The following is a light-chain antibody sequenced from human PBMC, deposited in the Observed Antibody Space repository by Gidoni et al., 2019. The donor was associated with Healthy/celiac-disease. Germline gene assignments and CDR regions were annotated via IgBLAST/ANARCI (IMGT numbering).Light chain of an antibody. CDR1: QSVSSY. Sequence: EIVLTHSPATLSLSPGERATLSCRASQSVSSYLAWYQQKPGQAPRLLIYDASNRATGIPARFSGSGSGTDFTLTISSLEPEDFAVYYCQQRSNWPPVCSFXQXTKLEIK. V-gene: IGKV3-11*01. J-gene: IGKJ2*04. CDR3: QQRSNWPPVCS. CDR2: DAS.